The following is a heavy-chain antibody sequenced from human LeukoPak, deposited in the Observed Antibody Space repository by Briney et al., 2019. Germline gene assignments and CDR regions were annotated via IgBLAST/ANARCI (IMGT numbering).Heavy chain of an antibody. CDR1: GGSISSSSYY. CDR2: IYYSGST. D-gene: IGHD1-1*01. CDR3: ASAKTGTVFRVIRRGYYFDY. J-gene: IGHJ4*02. Sequence: SETLSLTCTVSGGSISSSSYYWGWIRQPPGKGLEWIGSIYYSGSTYYNPSLKSRVTISVDTSKNQFSLKLSSVTAADTAVYYCASAKTGTVFRVIRRGYYFDYWGQGTLVTVSS. V-gene: IGHV4-39*01.